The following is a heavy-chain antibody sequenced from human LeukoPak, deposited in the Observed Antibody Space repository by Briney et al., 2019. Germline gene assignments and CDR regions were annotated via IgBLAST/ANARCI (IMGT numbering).Heavy chain of an antibody. Sequence: PSETLSLTCAVYVESFRGYYWSWIRQPPGKGLEWIGEINHSGSTNYNPSLKSRVTISVDTSKNQCSLKLSSVTAADKAVYYCARDSPLDRDYYYYYYMDVWGKGTTVTISS. D-gene: IGHD1-1*01. CDR2: INHSGST. J-gene: IGHJ6*03. V-gene: IGHV4-34*01. CDR3: ARDSPLDRDYYYYYYMDV. CDR1: VESFRGYY.